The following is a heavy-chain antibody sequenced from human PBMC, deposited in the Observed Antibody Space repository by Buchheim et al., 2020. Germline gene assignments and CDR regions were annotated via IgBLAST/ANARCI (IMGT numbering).Heavy chain of an antibody. J-gene: IGHJ6*02. D-gene: IGHD6-13*01. CDR1: GYRITSYD. V-gene: IGHV1-46*04. CDR3: ARSADVSSSWYDYYYYYGMDV. Sequence: QVQLVQSGAEVKRPGASVKISCKPSGYRITSYDLHWVRQAPGQGLEWMAVVHPTSDVTTYAERLQGRVVMTRDTSTSTFYMELSSLRSEDTAVYYCARSADVSSSWYDYYYYYGMDVWGQGTT. CDR2: VHPTSDVT.